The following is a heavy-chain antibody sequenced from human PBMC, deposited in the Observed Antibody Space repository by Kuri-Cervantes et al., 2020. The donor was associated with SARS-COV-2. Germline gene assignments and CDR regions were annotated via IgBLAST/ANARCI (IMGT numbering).Heavy chain of an antibody. D-gene: IGHD2-21*01. CDR3: ARARVGVFDF. CDR1: GFTFNTCA. Sequence: GGSLRLSCAAPGFTFNTCAMHWVRQAPGKGLEWVAMISSDGSNKSYADSVKGRFTISRDNSKNTLYLQINSLRTEDAAVFYCARARVGVFDFWGQGALVTVSS. CDR2: ISSDGSNK. J-gene: IGHJ4*02. V-gene: IGHV3-30*04.